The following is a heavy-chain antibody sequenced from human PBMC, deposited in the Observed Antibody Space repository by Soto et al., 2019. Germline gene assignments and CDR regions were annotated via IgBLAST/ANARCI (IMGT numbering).Heavy chain of an antibody. CDR2: IYWNDDK. Sequence: SGPTLVNPTQPLTLTCTFSGFSLSTSGVGVGWIRQPPGKALEWLALIYWNDDKRYSPSLKSRLTITKDTSNNQVVLTMTNMDPVDTATYYRQHRRALRSFDIWGQGTMVTVSS. J-gene: IGHJ3*02. CDR1: GFSLSTSGVG. V-gene: IGHV2-5*01. D-gene: IGHD3-3*01. CDR3: QHRRALRSFDI.